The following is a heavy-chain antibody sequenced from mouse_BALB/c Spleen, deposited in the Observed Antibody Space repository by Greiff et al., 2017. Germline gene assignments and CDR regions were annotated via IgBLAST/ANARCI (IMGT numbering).Heavy chain of an antibody. CDR1: GFTFTDYY. CDR3: ARDGGRSYGYFDV. D-gene: IGHD1-1*01. V-gene: IGHV7-3*02. CDR2: IRNKANGYTT. Sequence: DVMLVESGGGLVQPGGSLRLSCATSGFTFTDYYMSWVRQPPGKALEWLGFIRNKANGYTTEYSASVKGRFTISRDNSQSILYLQMNTLRAEDSATYYCARDGGRSYGYFDVWGAGTTGTVAS. J-gene: IGHJ1*01.